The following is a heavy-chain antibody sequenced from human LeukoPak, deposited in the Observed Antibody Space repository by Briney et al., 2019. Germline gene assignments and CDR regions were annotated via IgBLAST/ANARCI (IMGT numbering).Heavy chain of an antibody. CDR3: ARDYYDSSGYYIDY. D-gene: IGHD3-22*01. J-gene: IGHJ4*02. V-gene: IGHV3-74*01. Sequence: PGGSLRLSCAASGFTFSSYWMPWVRQAPGKGLVWVSRINSDGSSTSYADSVKGRFTISRDNAKNTLYLQMNSLRAEDTAVYYCARDYYDSSGYYIDYWGQGTLVTVSS. CDR2: INSDGSST. CDR1: GFTFSSYW.